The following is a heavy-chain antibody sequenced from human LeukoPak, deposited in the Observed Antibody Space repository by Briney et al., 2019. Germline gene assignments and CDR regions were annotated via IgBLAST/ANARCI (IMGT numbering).Heavy chain of an antibody. CDR1: GFTFSSYA. V-gene: IGHV3-48*04. D-gene: IGHD3-10*01. J-gene: IGHJ4*02. CDR3: ARGGSYSCLDY. Sequence: GGSLRLSCAASGFTFSSYAMSWVRQAPGKGLEWVSYISNSDGTTYYADFVRGRFTISRDNAKKSLYLQMNSLTVEDTAVYYCARGGSYSCLDYWGQGTLVTVSS. CDR2: ISNSDGTT.